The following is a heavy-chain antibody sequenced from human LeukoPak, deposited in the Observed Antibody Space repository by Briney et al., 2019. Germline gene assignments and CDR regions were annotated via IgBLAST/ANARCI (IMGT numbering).Heavy chain of an antibody. CDR3: ARRIAAAGTGVVDP. J-gene: IGHJ5*02. V-gene: IGHV1-18*01. Sequence: ASVKVSCKASGYTFTSYGISWVRQAPGQGLEWMGWISAYNGNTNYAQKLQGRVTMTTDTSTSTAYMELRSLRSDDTAVYYCARRIAAAGTGVVDPWGQGTLVTVSS. CDR2: ISAYNGNT. D-gene: IGHD6-13*01. CDR1: GYTFTSYG.